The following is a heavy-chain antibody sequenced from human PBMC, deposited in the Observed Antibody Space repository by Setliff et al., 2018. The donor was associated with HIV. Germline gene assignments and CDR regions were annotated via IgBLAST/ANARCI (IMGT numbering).Heavy chain of an antibody. D-gene: IGHD2-15*01. CDR2: IYYTGIP. Sequence: NPSEPLSLTCTVSGTSINSHYWSWIRQTPGKGLQWIGLIYYTGIPTYNPSLEGRITMSVDRSKNQFSLRLTSVTAADTAMYYCARVSRLHPFDPWGQGTLVTVSS. CDR1: GTSINSHY. V-gene: IGHV4-59*11. J-gene: IGHJ5*02. CDR3: ARVSRLHPFDP.